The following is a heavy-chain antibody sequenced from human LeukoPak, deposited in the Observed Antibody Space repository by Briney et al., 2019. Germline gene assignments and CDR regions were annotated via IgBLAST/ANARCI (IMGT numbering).Heavy chain of an antibody. J-gene: IGHJ3*02. CDR1: GFTLSSYA. CDR3: AKDRSDYGGYPPGAFDI. CDR2: ISGNGVSA. V-gene: IGHV3-23*01. Sequence: GGSLRLSCAASGFTLSSYAMSWVRQAPGKGLEWVSAISGNGVSAYYADSVKGRFTISRDNSKNTLYLQMNSLRGEDTAVYYCAKDRSDYGGYPPGAFDIWGQGTMVTVSS. D-gene: IGHD4-17*01.